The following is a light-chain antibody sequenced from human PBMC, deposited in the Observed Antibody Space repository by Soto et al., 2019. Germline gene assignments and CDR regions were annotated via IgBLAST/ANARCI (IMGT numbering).Light chain of an antibody. Sequence: EIVLTQSPGTLSLSPGERATLSCGASQSVSSSYLAWYQQKPGQTPRLLIYGASGRATGIPDRFSGSGSGTDVTLTISRLGPEDFAVYYCEQYGSSPPVTVGRGPRLGIK. CDR2: GAS. CDR1: QSVSSSY. J-gene: IGKJ5*01. V-gene: IGKV3-20*01. CDR3: EQYGSSPPVT.